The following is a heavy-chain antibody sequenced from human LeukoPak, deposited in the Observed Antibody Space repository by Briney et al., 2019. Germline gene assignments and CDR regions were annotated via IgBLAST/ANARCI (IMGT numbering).Heavy chain of an antibody. D-gene: IGHD3-22*01. V-gene: IGHV1-2*02. J-gene: IGHJ4*02. CDR2: INPNSGGT. CDR1: GYTFTGYY. CDR3: ARDKTRFTYYDSSGYYYGY. Sequence: ASVKVSCKASGYTFTGYYMHWVRQAPGQGLEWMGWINPNSGGTNYAQKFQGRVTMTRDTSISTAYMELSRLRSDDTAVYYCARDKTRFTYYDSSGYYYGYWGQGTLVTVSS.